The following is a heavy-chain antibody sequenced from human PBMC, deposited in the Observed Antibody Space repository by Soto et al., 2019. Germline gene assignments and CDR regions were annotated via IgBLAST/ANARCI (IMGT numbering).Heavy chain of an antibody. J-gene: IGHJ3*02. CDR3: ARSGTVLLNAFDI. V-gene: IGHV1-69*05. CDR2: IIPIFGTA. CDR1: GGTFSSYA. Sequence: SVKVSCKASGGTFSSYAISWVRQAPGQGLEWMGGIIPIFGTANYAQKFQGRVTMTRDTSISTAYMELSRLRSDDTAVYYCARSGTVLLNAFDIWGQGTMVT.